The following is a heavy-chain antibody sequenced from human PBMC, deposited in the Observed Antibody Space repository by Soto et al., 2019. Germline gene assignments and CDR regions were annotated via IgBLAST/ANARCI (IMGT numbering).Heavy chain of an antibody. J-gene: IGHJ4*02. CDR2: ISVSGAT. Sequence: EVQLLESGGGLVQPGESQRLSCVASGFNFGSCAMGWVRQPPGKGLEWVSAISVSGATYYADYLKGRFTISRDNSKNTLSMQMDRPRVDDTAKYYGVKGGAATIRDGFDYWGGGMVVTVSS. V-gene: IGHV3-23*01. CDR1: GFNFGSCA. D-gene: IGHD6-25*01. CDR3: VKGGAATIRDGFDY.